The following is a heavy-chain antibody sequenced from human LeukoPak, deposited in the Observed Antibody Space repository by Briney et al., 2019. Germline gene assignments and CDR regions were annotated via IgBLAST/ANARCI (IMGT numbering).Heavy chain of an antibody. Sequence: ASVKVSCKASGGTFSNYAISWVRQAPGQGLEWMGRFIPMLGTANYAQKFQGRVTNTADESSSTAYMELSSLSSEDTAVYYCARDSDSTAYYWGSWFDPWGQGTLVTVSS. CDR2: FIPMLGTA. J-gene: IGHJ5*02. CDR1: GGTFSNYA. CDR3: ARDSDSTAYYWGSWFDP. D-gene: IGHD3-22*01. V-gene: IGHV1-69*11.